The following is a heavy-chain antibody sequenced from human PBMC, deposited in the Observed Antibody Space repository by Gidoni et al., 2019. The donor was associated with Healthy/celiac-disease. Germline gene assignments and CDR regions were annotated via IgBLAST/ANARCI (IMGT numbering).Heavy chain of an antibody. CDR3: ARDSSPTDYFDY. CDR1: GFTFSSYG. Sequence: QVQLVESGGGVVQPGRSLRLSCAASGFTFSSYGMHGVRQAPGKGLEWVAVIWYDGSNKYYADSVKGRFTISRDNSKNTLYLQMNSLRAEDTAVYYCARDSSPTDYFDYWGQGTLVTVSS. D-gene: IGHD4-17*01. V-gene: IGHV3-33*01. J-gene: IGHJ4*02. CDR2: IWYDGSNK.